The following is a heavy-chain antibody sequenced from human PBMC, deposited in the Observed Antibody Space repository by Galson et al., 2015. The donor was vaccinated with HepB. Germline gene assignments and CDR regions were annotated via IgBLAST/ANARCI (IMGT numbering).Heavy chain of an antibody. CDR3: TANIVLMVYAMYFDY. CDR2: IKSKTDGGTT. J-gene: IGHJ4*02. CDR1: GFTFSNAW. V-gene: IGHV3-15*01. Sequence: LRLSCAASGFTFSNAWMSWVRQAPGKGLEWVGRIKSKTDGGTTDYAAPVKGRFTISRDDSKNTLYLQMNSLKTEDTAVYYCTANIVLMVYAMYFDYWGQGTLVTVSS. D-gene: IGHD2-8*01.